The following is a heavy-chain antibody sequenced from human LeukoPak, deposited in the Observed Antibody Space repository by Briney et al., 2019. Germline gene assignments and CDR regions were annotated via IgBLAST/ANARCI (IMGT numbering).Heavy chain of an antibody. CDR2: IYSGGST. CDR1: GFTVSSNY. Sequence: PGGSLRLSCAASGFTVSSNYMSWVRQAPGKGLEWVSVIYSGGSTYYADSVKGRFTISRDNTKNTLYLQMNSLRAEDTAVYYCARYSSGWYGPHFDYWGQGTLVTVSS. CDR3: ARYSSGWYGPHFDY. V-gene: IGHV3-66*01. J-gene: IGHJ4*02. D-gene: IGHD6-19*01.